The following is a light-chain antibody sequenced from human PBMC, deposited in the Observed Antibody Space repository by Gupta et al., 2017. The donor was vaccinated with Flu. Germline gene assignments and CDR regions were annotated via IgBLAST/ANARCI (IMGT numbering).Light chain of an antibody. CDR1: NIENRN. V-gene: IGLV3-9*01. J-gene: IGLJ2*01. CDR2: RDI. Sequence: ALGQTSSITCGGNNIENRNVHWYQQKPGQAPGLVSYRDISRPAGIPERFSGSNSGNTATLTISGAQAGEEADYYCQVWDSSTEGFGGGTKLT. CDR3: QVWDSSTEG.